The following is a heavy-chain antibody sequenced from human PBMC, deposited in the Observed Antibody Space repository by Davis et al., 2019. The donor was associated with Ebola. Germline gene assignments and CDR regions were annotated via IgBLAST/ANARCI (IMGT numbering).Heavy chain of an antibody. CDR2: IRSKANNYAT. J-gene: IGHJ4*02. D-gene: IGHD1-26*01. CDR3: SGSPGY. CDR1: GFTFIDST. V-gene: IGHV3-73*01. Sequence: PGGSLRLSCAASGFTFIDSTMHWVRQASGKGLEWVGRIRSKANNYATAYGASVKGRFIISRDDSKNTSYLQMNSLKTEDTAVYYCSGSPGYWGQGTLVTVSS.